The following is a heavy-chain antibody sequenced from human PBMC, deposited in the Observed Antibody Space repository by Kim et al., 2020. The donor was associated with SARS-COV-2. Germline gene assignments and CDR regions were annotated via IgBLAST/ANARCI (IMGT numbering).Heavy chain of an antibody. Sequence: GGSLRLSCAASGFTFSSYSMNWVRQAPGKGLEWVSYISSSSSTIYYADSVKGRFTISRDNAKNSLYLQMNSLRDEDTAVYYCARDSSFDDYGDYVGDSFGYYYGMDVWGQGTTVTVSS. CDR3: ARDSSFDDYGDYVGDSFGYYYGMDV. D-gene: IGHD4-17*01. J-gene: IGHJ6*02. CDR1: GFTFSSYS. CDR2: ISSSSSTI. V-gene: IGHV3-48*02.